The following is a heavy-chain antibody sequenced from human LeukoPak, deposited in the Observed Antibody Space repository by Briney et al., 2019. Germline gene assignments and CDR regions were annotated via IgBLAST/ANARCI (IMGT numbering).Heavy chain of an antibody. Sequence: PGGSLRLSCAASGFTFSSYAMSWVRQAPGKGLEWVSGIRGSGGNTYYADSVKGQFTVSRDNSKNTLYLQMNSLRAEDTAVYYCANFNAERGYFDSSGYHWSFLDYWGQGTLVTVSS. V-gene: IGHV3-23*01. CDR3: ANFNAERGYFDSSGYHWSFLDY. D-gene: IGHD3-22*01. CDR2: IRGSGGNT. CDR1: GFTFSSYA. J-gene: IGHJ4*02.